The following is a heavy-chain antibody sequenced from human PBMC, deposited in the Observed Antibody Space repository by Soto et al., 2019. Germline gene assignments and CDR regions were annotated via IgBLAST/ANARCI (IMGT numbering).Heavy chain of an antibody. V-gene: IGHV3-66*01. J-gene: IGHJ6*02. D-gene: IGHD1-20*01. CDR2: INSGGNT. CDR1: GFGVSNNY. Sequence: EVQLVESGGGLVQPGGSLRLSCAASGFGVSNNYMSWVRQAPGKGLEWVSAINSGGNTYYADSVKGRFTISRDNSKNTVYSQTHSVGAKVPAVYCSARGGDRYNYGEYSFYGVDGWGSGPRVTVSS. CDR3: ARGGDRYNYGEYSFYGVDG.